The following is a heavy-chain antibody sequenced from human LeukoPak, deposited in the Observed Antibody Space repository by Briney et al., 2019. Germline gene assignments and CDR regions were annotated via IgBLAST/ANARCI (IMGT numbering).Heavy chain of an antibody. V-gene: IGHV3-23*01. CDR3: AKDRTRSSDAFDI. CDR2: VSDSGDTT. J-gene: IGHJ3*02. Sequence: PGGSLRLSCAASGFTFSSHAVSWVRQAPEKGLEWVSGVSDSGDTTYYADSVKGRFTISRDNSKNTLLLQMNSLRVEDTAVYYCAKDRTRSSDAFDIWGQGTMVTVSS. CDR1: GFTFSSHA. D-gene: IGHD1-14*01.